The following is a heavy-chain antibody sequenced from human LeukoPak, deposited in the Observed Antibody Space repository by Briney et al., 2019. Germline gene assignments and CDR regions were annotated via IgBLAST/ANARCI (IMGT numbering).Heavy chain of an antibody. J-gene: IGHJ3*02. V-gene: IGHV4-38-2*01. CDR3: ASPIITMVRGVQDDAFDI. Sequence: SETLSLTCAVSGYSISSGYYWGWIRPPPGKGLEWIGSIYHSGSTYYNPSLKSRVTISVDTSKNQFSLKLSSVTAADTAVYYCASPIITMVRGVQDDAFDIWGQGTMVTVSS. D-gene: IGHD3-10*01. CDR2: IYHSGST. CDR1: GYSISSGYY.